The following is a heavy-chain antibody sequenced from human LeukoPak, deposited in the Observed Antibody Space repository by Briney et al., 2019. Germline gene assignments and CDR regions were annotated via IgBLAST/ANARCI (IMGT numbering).Heavy chain of an antibody. Sequence: GGSLRLSCAASGFTFSSYGMHWVRQAPGKGLEWVAVISYDGSNKYYADSVKGRFTISRDNSKNTLYLQMNSLRAEDTAVYYCAKSYRDAFDIWGQGTMVTVSS. CDR1: GFTFSSYG. J-gene: IGHJ3*02. CDR3: AKSYRDAFDI. V-gene: IGHV3-30*18. D-gene: IGHD5-18*01. CDR2: ISYDGSNK.